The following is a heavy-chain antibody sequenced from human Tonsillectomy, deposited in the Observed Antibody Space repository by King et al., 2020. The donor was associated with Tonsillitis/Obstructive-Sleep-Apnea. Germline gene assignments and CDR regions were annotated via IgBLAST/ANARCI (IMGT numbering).Heavy chain of an antibody. Sequence: VQLVESGGGLVQPGGSLRLSCAASGFTFSTYAMSGVRQAPGKGLEWVSTISFSGGTTYYADSVKGRFTISRDNSKNTLYLQMNSLRAEDTAIYYCARGVPAAIGYLNWFDPWGQGTLVTVSS. V-gene: IGHV3-23*04. CDR2: ISFSGGTT. CDR3: ARGVPAAIGYLNWFDP. D-gene: IGHD2-2*02. J-gene: IGHJ5*02. CDR1: GFTFSTYA.